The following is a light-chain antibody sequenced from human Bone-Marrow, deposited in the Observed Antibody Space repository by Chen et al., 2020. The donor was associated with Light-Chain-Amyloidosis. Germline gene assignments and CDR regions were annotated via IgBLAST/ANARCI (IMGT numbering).Light chain of an antibody. CDR3: QQPNTYPFLT. Sequence: DIQLTQSPSFLSASVGDRVTITCRASQGIATHLDWYQQLPGKAPKLLIHSSSTLQNGVPSSFRGSGSGTEFTLTISSLQPEDFETYYGQQPNTYPFLTFGPGTKVEIK. CDR1: QGIATH. CDR2: SSS. V-gene: IGKV1-9*01. J-gene: IGKJ3*01.